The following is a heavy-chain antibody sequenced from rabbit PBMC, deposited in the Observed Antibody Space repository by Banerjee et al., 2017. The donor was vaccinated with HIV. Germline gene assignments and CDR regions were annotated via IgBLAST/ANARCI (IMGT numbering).Heavy chain of an antibody. CDR2: IYARSAGST. CDR3: ARGYAGYGGYGYPYFTL. CDR1: GFSLSSSNC. V-gene: IGHV1S40*01. J-gene: IGHJ4*01. D-gene: IGHD6-1*01. Sequence: QSLEESGGDLVKPGASLTLTCTASGFSLSSSNCMCWVRQAPGKGLEWIAYIYARSAGSTYYASWAKGRFTISRTSSTTVTLQMTSLTAADTATYFCARGYAGYGGYGYPYFTLWGQGTLVTVS.